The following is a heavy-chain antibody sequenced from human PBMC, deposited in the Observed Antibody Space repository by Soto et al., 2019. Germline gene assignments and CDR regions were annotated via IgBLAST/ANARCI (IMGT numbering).Heavy chain of an antibody. V-gene: IGHV3-23*01. Sequence: PGRSLRLSCVASGFTLRSYAMSWVRKAPGKGLEGVSAISGSGGSTYYADSVKGRFTISRDNSKNTLYLQMNSLRAEDTAVYYCANGGWQDWATHGYLDYWGQGIMVTVSX. J-gene: IGHJ4*02. CDR2: ISGSGGST. CDR3: ANGGWQDWATHGYLDY. D-gene: IGHD3-9*01. CDR1: GFTLRSYA.